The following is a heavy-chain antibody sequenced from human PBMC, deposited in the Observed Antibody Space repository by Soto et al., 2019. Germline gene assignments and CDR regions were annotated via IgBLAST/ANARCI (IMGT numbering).Heavy chain of an antibody. Sequence: PGASLRLSCAASGFPFGENAMSWVRQAPGKGLEWVSGISDSGATTYYADSVRGRFTISRDNSKNTLYLQMKSLRAEDSAIYYCARYCNNFDCHHLYYFDSWGQGTQVTVSS. V-gene: IGHV3-23*01. CDR2: ISDSGATT. CDR1: GFPFGENA. J-gene: IGHJ4*02. D-gene: IGHD2-8*01. CDR3: ARYCNNFDCHHLYYFDS.